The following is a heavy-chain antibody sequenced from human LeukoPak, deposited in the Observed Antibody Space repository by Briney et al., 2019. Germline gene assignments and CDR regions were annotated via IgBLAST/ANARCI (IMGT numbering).Heavy chain of an antibody. CDR2: ISSDGSNT. J-gene: IGHJ4*02. Sequence: GGSLRLSCAASGFTFNRYWMHWVRQAPGKGLVWVSLISSDGSNTNYADSVKGRFTISRDNAENTLYLQMDSLTAEDTAVYYCVSRNYGSSPFDYWGQGTLVTVSS. V-gene: IGHV3-74*01. CDR1: GFTFNRYW. D-gene: IGHD4-17*01. CDR3: VSRNYGSSPFDY.